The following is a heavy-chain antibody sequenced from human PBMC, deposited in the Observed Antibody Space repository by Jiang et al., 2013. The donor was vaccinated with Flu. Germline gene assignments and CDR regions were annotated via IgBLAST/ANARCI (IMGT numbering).Heavy chain of an antibody. CDR3: ARDGITVNYYYGMDV. J-gene: IGHJ6*02. CDR2: IRTKPNNYAT. D-gene: IGHD4-17*01. V-gene: IGHV3-73*01. CDR1: GFTFSGSA. Sequence: VQLVESGGGLVQPGGSLKLSCAASGFTFSGSAIHWVRQASGKGLEWVGRIRTKPNNYATAYAASVKGRFTFSRDDSKNTAYLQMTSLKLEDTAVYYCARDGITVNYYYGMDVWGQGTTVTVSS.